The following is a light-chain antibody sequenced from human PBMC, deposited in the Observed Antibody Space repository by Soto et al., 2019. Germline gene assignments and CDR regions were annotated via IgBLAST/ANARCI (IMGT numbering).Light chain of an antibody. CDR3: SSYTSSSTPYV. J-gene: IGLJ1*01. CDR2: EVS. CDR1: SSDVGGSNY. Sequence: QSALIQPASVSGSPGQSITISCTGTSSDVGGSNYVSWYQHHPHRAPKLMIYEVSNRPSGVSNRFSGSKSGNTASLTISGLQAEDEADYYCSSYTSSSTPYVFGTGTKVTVL. V-gene: IGLV2-14*01.